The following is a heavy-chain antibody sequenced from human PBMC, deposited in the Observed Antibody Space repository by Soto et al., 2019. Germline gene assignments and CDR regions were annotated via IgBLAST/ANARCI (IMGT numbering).Heavy chain of an antibody. CDR2: IIPIFGTA. CDR1: GGTFSSYA. J-gene: IGHJ3*02. CDR3: ARSMVRGVNARGAFDI. D-gene: IGHD3-10*01. V-gene: IGHV1-69*13. Sequence: GASVKVSCKASGGTFSSYAISWVRQAPGQGLEWMGGIIPIFGTANYAQKFQGRVTITADESTSTAYMELSSLRSEDTAVYYCARSMVRGVNARGAFDIWGQGTMVTVSS.